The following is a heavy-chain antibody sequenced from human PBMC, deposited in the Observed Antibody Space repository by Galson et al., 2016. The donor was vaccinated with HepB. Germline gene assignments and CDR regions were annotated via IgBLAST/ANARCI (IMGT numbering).Heavy chain of an antibody. V-gene: IGHV3-23*01. J-gene: IGHJ6*02. CDR1: GFTFSNYA. Sequence: SLRLSCAASGFTFSNYAMNWVRQAPGKGLEWVSAISGRGGSTFYAESVKGRFTISRDNSKNTVDLQLDSLRTEDTAVYYCAKEGVRWELLHYYGMDVWGQGTTVTVSS. CDR2: ISGRGGST. D-gene: IGHD1-26*01. CDR3: AKEGVRWELLHYYGMDV.